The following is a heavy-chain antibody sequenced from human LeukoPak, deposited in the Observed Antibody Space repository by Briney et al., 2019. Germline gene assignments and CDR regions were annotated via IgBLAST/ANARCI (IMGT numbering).Heavy chain of an antibody. V-gene: IGHV5-10-1*01. J-gene: IGHJ4*02. CDR2: IDPSDSDT. CDR3: ARHSISYSGGRSYALGFFDY. CDR1: GYSFTTYW. Sequence: RGESLRISCKGSGYSFTTYWISWVRQMPGKGLEWMGTIDPSDSDTNYSPSFQGHVTISVDKSISTAYLQWSLKASDTAMYYCARHSISYSGGRSYALGFFDYWGQGTLVTVSS. D-gene: IGHD2-15*01.